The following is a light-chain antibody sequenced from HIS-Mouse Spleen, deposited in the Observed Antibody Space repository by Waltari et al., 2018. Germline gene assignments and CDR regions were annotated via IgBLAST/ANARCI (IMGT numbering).Light chain of an antibody. CDR2: AAS. CDR1: QSISSY. CDR3: QQSYSTLWT. V-gene: IGKV1-39*01. J-gene: IGKJ1*01. Sequence: DIPMTQPPSSPSASAGDRVTITCRASQSISSYLNWSQQKPGKAPKPLIYAASSLQSGVPSRFSGSGSGTDFTLTISSLQPEDFATYYCQQSYSTLWTFGQGTKVEIK.